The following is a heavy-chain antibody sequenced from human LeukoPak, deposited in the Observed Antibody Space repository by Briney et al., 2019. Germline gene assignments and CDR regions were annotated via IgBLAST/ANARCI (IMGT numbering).Heavy chain of an antibody. CDR2: ISSSSSYI. CDR3: ARDQVEMATTYFDY. Sequence: PGGSLRLSCAASGFTFSSYSMNWVRQAPGKGLEWVSSISSSSSYIYYADSVKGRFTISRDNAKNSLYLQMNSLRAEDTAVYYCARDQVEMATTYFDYWGQGTLVTVSS. D-gene: IGHD5-24*01. V-gene: IGHV3-21*01. J-gene: IGHJ4*02. CDR1: GFTFSSYS.